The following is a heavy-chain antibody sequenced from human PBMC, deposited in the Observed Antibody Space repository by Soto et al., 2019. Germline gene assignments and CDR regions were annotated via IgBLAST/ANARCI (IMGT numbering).Heavy chain of an antibody. CDR3: ARDQEISSLTGYYKYYYYGMDV. CDR2: ISAYNGNT. CDR1: GYTFTSYG. Sequence: GASVKVSCKASGYTFTSYGISWVRQAPGQGLEWMGWISAYNGNTNYAQKLQGRVTMTTDTSTSTAYMELRSLRSDDTAVYYCARDQEISSLTGYYKYYYYGMDVWGQGNPGHRLL. V-gene: IGHV1-18*01. J-gene: IGHJ6*02. D-gene: IGHD3-9*01.